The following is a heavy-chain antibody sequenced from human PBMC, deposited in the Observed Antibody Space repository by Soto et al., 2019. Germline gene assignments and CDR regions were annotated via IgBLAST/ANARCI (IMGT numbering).Heavy chain of an antibody. D-gene: IGHD2-21*01. Sequence: GGSLRLSCAASGFTFRNYALSWVRQTPGKGLEWVSAVANNNGATFYADSVKGRFTVSRDISKNTVYLQMSSLRAEDTAIYYCAKDREVVFADPVLGWGDVFDLWGQGTLVTVSS. V-gene: IGHV3-23*01. CDR1: GFTFRNYA. CDR2: VANNNGAT. J-gene: IGHJ4*02. CDR3: AKDREVVFADPVLGWGDVFDL.